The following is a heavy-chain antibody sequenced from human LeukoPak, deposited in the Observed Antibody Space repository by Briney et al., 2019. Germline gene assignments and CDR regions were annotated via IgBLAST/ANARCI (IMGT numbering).Heavy chain of an antibody. D-gene: IGHD3-10*01. J-gene: IGHJ4*02. Sequence: SETLSLTCAVYGGSFSGYYWSWIRQPPGKGLEWIGESKHSGGTNYNPSLKSRVTISVDTSKKQFSLTLTSVTAADTAVYYCARGQWEVRGIIITQLDYWGQGSLVTVSS. V-gene: IGHV4-34*01. CDR1: GGSFSGYY. CDR3: ARGQWEVRGIIITQLDY. CDR2: SKHSGGT.